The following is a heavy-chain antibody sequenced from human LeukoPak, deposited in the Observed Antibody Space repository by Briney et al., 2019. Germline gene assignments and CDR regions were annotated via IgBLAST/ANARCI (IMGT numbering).Heavy chain of an antibody. J-gene: IGHJ4*02. CDR3: AKGPLHYYDSSGPTGGPFDY. CDR2: ISWNSGSI. Sequence: GGSLRLSCAAPGFTFDDYAMHWVRQAPRRGLAWASGISWNSGSIGYADSVKGRFTISRDNAKNSLYLQMNSLRAEDTALYYCAKGPLHYYDSSGPTGGPFDYWGQETLVTVSS. CDR1: GFTFDDYA. D-gene: IGHD3-22*01. V-gene: IGHV3-9*01.